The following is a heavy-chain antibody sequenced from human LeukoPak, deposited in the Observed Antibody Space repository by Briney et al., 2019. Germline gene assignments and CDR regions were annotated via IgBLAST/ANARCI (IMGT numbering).Heavy chain of an antibody. D-gene: IGHD4-17*01. J-gene: IGHJ4*02. CDR2: IYSTGTT. CDR3: ATTTVTTFFRRRVSEVDY. V-gene: IGHV3-53*01. CDR1: GFTVRSNY. Sequence: PGGSLRLSCAASGFTVRSNYISWVRQAPGKGLEWVSIIYSTGTTFYEDSVEGRFTISRDNSKNTLYLQMNSLRAEDTAVYYCATTTVTTFFRRRVSEVDYWGQGTLVTVSS.